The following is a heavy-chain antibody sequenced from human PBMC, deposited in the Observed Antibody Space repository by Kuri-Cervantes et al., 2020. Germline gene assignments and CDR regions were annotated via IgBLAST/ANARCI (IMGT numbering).Heavy chain of an antibody. D-gene: IGHD3-9*01. CDR2: IIPIFGTA. V-gene: IGHV1-69*05. CDR3: ARPNRLVSLRVYNYYMDV. J-gene: IGHJ6*03. CDR1: GGTFSSYA. Sequence: SVKVSCKASGGTFSSYAISWVRQAPGQGLEWMGGIIPIFGTANYAQKFQGRVTITTDESTSTAYMELSSLRSEDTAVYYCARPNRLVSLRVYNYYMDVWGKGTTVTVSS.